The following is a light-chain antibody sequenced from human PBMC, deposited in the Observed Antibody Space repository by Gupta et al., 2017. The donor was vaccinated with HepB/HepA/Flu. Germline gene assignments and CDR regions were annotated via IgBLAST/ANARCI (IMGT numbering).Light chain of an antibody. CDR2: KND. J-gene: IGLJ2*01. Sequence: QSVLTQPPSASVTPGQWVSISCSGSSSNFGSDYAYWYQKLPGTAPRLLIFKNDQRPSGVPDRFSGSKSGTSASLAISGLRSEEEADYYCSAWDDSLSNVVFGGGTKLTAL. CDR3: SAWDDSLSNVV. V-gene: IGLV1-47*01. CDR1: SSNFGSDY.